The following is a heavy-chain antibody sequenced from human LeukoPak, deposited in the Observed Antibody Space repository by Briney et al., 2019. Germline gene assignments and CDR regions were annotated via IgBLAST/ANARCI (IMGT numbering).Heavy chain of an antibody. CDR2: ISGSGGST. CDR1: GFTFSSYA. CDR3: ARDKFSGYDPGTFDY. J-gene: IGHJ4*02. V-gene: IGHV3-23*01. Sequence: GGSLRLSCAASGFTFSSYAMSWVRQAPGKGLEWVSAISGSGGSTYYADSVKGRFTISRDNSKNTLYLQMNSLRAEDTAVYYCARDKFSGYDPGTFDYWGQGTLVTVSS. D-gene: IGHD5-12*01.